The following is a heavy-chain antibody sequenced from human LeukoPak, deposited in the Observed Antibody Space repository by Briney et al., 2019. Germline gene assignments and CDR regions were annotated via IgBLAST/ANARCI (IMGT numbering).Heavy chain of an antibody. Sequence: GGSLRLSCAASGFTFRSYAMSWVRQATGKGLEWVSGISGTGGSTYFADSVKGRFTISRDNSKNTLYLHMNSLRAEDTAVYYCAKADDVLIAVAGLFDYWGQGTLVTVSS. D-gene: IGHD6-19*01. CDR2: ISGTGGST. CDR1: GFTFRSYA. CDR3: AKADDVLIAVAGLFDY. J-gene: IGHJ4*02. V-gene: IGHV3-23*01.